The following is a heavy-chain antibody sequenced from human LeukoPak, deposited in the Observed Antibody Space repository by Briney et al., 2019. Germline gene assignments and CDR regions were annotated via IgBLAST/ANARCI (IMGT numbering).Heavy chain of an antibody. J-gene: IGHJ4*02. V-gene: IGHV4-4*07. Sequence: SETLSPNRRFSGGPVKYFHRNWIRQPAGKGPELVGRIYSSGYTDYNPSLKSRVTISVDKSKNHFSLTLSSVTAADTALYYCARAEGSTWYDFFEYWGQGILVTVSS. CDR3: ARAEGSTWYDFFEY. D-gene: IGHD6-13*01. CDR2: IYSSGYT. CDR1: GGPVKYFH.